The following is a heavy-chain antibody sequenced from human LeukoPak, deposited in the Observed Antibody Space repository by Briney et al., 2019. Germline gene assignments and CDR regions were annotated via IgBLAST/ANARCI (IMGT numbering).Heavy chain of an antibody. J-gene: IGHJ4*02. V-gene: IGHV4-39*07. CDR1: GGSVGSGTYY. CDR2: VYFSGSA. D-gene: IGHD1/OR15-1a*01. CDR3: ARKPIINNAWYYFDY. Sequence: SETLSLTCTVSGGSVGSGTYYWSWIRQSPGKGLEGIGNVYFSGSAYYNPSLKSRVTMSVDTSKNQFSLKLSSVTAADTAVYYCARKPIINNAWYYFDYWGQGTLVTVSS.